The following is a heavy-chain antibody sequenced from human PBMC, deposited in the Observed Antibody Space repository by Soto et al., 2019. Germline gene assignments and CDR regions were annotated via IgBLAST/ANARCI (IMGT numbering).Heavy chain of an antibody. CDR2: ISAYNGNT. J-gene: IGHJ3*02. CDR1: GYTFTSYG. CDR3: ARDKGVLRFLEWVRHSPRRDAFDI. V-gene: IGHV1-18*01. D-gene: IGHD3-3*01. Sequence: ASVKVSCKASGYTFTSYGISWVRQAPGQGLEWMGWISAYNGNTNYAQKLQGRVTMTTDTSTSTAYMELRSLGSDDTAVYYCARDKGVLRFLEWVRHSPRRDAFDIWGQGTMVTVSS.